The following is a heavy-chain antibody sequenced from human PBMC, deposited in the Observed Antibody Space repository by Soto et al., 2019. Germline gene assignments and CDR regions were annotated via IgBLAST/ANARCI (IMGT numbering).Heavy chain of an antibody. D-gene: IGHD3-3*01. CDR1: GFTFSSYG. CDR3: AKDLYDFWSGSYGMDV. J-gene: IGHJ6*02. Sequence: LRLSCAASGFTFSSYGMHWVRQAPGKGLEWVAVISYDGSNKYYADSVKGRFTISRDNSKNTLYLQMNSLRAEDTAVYYCAKDLYDFWSGSYGMDVWGQGTTVTVSS. CDR2: ISYDGSNK. V-gene: IGHV3-30*18.